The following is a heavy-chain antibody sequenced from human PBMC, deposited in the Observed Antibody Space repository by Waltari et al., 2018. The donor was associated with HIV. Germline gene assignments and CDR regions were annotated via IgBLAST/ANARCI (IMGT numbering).Heavy chain of an antibody. D-gene: IGHD3-3*01. CDR1: GFIFDDYA. J-gene: IGHJ6*02. CDR2: IGWNSGDI. CDR3: ATMTSRFLERSPKWGMDV. V-gene: IGHV3-9*01. Sequence: EVQLVESGGGLVQPGRSLRLSCAASGFIFDDYAMHWVRQAPGKGLELVSGIGWNSGDIGYADSVKGRFTISRDNAKNSLYLQMNSLRAEDTALYYCATMTSRFLERSPKWGMDVWGQGTTVTVSS.